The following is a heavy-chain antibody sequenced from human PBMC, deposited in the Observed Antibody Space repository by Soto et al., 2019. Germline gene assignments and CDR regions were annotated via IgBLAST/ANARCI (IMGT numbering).Heavy chain of an antibody. D-gene: IGHD3-9*01. V-gene: IGHV3-48*01. J-gene: IGHJ5*02. CDR2: ISSSSSTI. CDR1: GFTFSSYS. CDR3: ARTLTGYYRNWFDP. Sequence: PGGSLRLSCAASGFTFSSYSMNWVRQAPGKGLEWVSYISSSSSTIYYADSVKGRFTISRDNAKNSLYLQMNSLRAEDTAVYYCARTLTGYYRNWFDPWGQGTLVTVSS.